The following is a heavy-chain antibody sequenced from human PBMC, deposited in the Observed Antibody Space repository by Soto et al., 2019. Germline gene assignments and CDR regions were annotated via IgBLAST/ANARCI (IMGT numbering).Heavy chain of an antibody. CDR1: GFTFDDYA. V-gene: IGHV3-9*01. Sequence: EVQLVESGGGLVQPGRSLRLSCAASGFTFDDYAMHWVRQAPGKGLEWVSGISWNSGSIGYADSVKGRFTISRDNAKNSLYLQMSSLRAEDTALYYCAKDIGYDFWSGSLGMDVWGQGTTVTVSS. J-gene: IGHJ6*02. CDR2: ISWNSGSI. CDR3: AKDIGYDFWSGSLGMDV. D-gene: IGHD3-3*01.